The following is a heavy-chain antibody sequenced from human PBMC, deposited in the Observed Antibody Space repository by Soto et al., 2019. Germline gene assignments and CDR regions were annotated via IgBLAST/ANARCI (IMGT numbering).Heavy chain of an antibody. J-gene: IGHJ4*02. Sequence: SETLSLTCSVSGGSISSSRYYWGGIRQPPGKELECIGSIYYSGSTYYNPSLKSRVTISLDTSKNQFSLKLSSVTAADTAVYYSVRNAFFGAGCSSVDHWGQVTLVTVSS. CDR3: VRNAFFGAGCSSVDH. CDR1: GGSISSSRYY. V-gene: IGHV4-39*01. D-gene: IGHD3-10*02. CDR2: IYYSGST.